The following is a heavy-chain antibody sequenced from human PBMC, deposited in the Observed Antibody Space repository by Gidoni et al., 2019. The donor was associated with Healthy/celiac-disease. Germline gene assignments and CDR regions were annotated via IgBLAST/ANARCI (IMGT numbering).Heavy chain of an antibody. J-gene: IGHJ3*02. CDR1: GFTFDAYG. CDR3: ARDNLGYCISTSCYGYAFDI. V-gene: IGHV3-20*04. D-gene: IGHD2-2*01. Sequence: EVQLVESGGGVVRPGGSLRLSCAASGFTFDAYGMSWVRQAPGTGLEWVSGINRNGGSTGYADSVKGRFTISRDNAKNSLYLQMNSLRAEDTALYYCARDNLGYCISTSCYGYAFDIWGQGTMVTVSS. CDR2: INRNGGST.